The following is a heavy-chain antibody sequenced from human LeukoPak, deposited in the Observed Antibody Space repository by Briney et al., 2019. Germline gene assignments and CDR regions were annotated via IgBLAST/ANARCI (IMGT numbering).Heavy chain of an antibody. CDR2: ISYDGSNK. V-gene: IGHV3-30*04. D-gene: IGHD6-13*01. CDR1: GLTFSSYA. CDR3: ARAKYSSSWFDP. Sequence: GRSLRLSCAASGLTFSSYAMHWVRQAPGKGLEWVAVISYDGSNKYYADSVKGRFTISRDNSKNTLYLQMNSLRAEDTAVYYCARAKYSSSWFDPWGQGTLVTVSS. J-gene: IGHJ5*02.